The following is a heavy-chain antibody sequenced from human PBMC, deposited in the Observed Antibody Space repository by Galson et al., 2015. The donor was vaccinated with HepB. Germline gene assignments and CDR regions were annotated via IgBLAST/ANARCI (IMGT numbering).Heavy chain of an antibody. V-gene: IGHV3-30*18. Sequence: LRLSCAASGFTFSSYGMHWVRQAPGKGLEWVAVISYDGSNKYYADSVKGRFTISRDNSKNTLYLQMNSLRAEDTAVYYCAKGRLAVAGTNYYGMDVWGQGTTVTVSS. CDR3: AKGRLAVAGTNYYGMDV. CDR2: ISYDGSNK. J-gene: IGHJ6*02. D-gene: IGHD6-19*01. CDR1: GFTFSSYG.